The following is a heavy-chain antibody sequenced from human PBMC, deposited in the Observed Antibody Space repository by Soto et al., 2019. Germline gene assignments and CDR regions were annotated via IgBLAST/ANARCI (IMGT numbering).Heavy chain of an antibody. D-gene: IGHD5-12*01. CDR1: GFSLSSYP. J-gene: IGHJ4*02. V-gene: IGHV3-30*04. Sequence: HVQLVESGGGVVQPGRSLRLSCAASGFSLSSYPMHWVRQAPGKGPEWVAVISFDGTIQLYADSVKGRFTISRDTSTNTLFLQINSLTTEDRAMSYCASDKMSGTPDYWDDWGQGTLVTVSS. CDR3: ASDKMSGTPDYWDD. CDR2: ISFDGTIQ.